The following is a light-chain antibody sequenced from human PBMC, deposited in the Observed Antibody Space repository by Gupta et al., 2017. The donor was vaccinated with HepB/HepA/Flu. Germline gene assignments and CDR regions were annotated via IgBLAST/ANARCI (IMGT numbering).Light chain of an antibody. Sequence: EIVLTQSPATLSLSPGERATLSCRASQSVSSYLAWYQQKPGQAPRLLIYDASNRDTGIQARFSGSGPGTDFTLTISSLETEDFAVYYCQQRSNCTFGGGTKVEIK. V-gene: IGKV3D-11*02. J-gene: IGKJ4*01. CDR3: QQRSNCT. CDR1: QSVSSY. CDR2: DAS.